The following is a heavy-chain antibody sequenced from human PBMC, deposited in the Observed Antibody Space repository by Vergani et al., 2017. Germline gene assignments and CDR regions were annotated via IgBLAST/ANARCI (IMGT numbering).Heavy chain of an antibody. CDR2: ISYDGSNK. J-gene: IGHJ4*02. V-gene: IGHV3-30*18. D-gene: IGHD3-9*01. Sequence: QVQLVESGGGVVQPGRSLRLSCAASGFTFSSYGMHWVRQAPGKGLEWVAVISYDGSNKYYADSVKGRFTISRDNSKNTLYLQMNSLRAEDTAVYYCAKEGYDILTGYYCTYFDYWGQGTLVTVSS. CDR3: AKEGYDILTGYYCTYFDY. CDR1: GFTFSSYG.